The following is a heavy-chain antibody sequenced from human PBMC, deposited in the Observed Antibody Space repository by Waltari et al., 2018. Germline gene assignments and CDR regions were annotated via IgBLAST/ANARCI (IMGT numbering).Heavy chain of an antibody. Sequence: EVQLVESGGGLVQPGGSLRLACAAAGLPFENFLLHWVRQVPGKGLVWVSRIDNYGSITTYADSVEGRFTISRDNAKNTLYLQMNSLTVADTALYYCALDLGGYAGSWGQGTMVTVSS. V-gene: IGHV3-74*01. CDR1: GLPFENFL. J-gene: IGHJ4*02. CDR3: ALDLGGYAGS. D-gene: IGHD2-2*01. CDR2: IDNYGSIT.